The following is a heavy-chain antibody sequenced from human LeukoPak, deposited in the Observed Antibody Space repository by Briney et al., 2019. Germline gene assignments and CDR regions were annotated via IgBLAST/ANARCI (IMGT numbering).Heavy chain of an antibody. J-gene: IGHJ4*02. Sequence: ASVKVSCKASGYTFTSYGISWVRQAPGQGLEWMGWISAYNGNTNYAQKLQGRVTMATDTSTSTAYMELRSLRSDDTAVYYCAIYTVTTDHFDYWGQGTLVTVSS. CDR3: AIYTVTTDHFDY. CDR2: ISAYNGNT. V-gene: IGHV1-18*01. CDR1: GYTFTSYG. D-gene: IGHD4-11*01.